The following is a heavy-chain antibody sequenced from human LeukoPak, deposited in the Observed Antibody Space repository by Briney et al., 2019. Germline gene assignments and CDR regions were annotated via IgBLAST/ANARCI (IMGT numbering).Heavy chain of an antibody. CDR2: INTNTGNP. CDR3: ARAVRSSSWDQYFQH. V-gene: IGHV7-4-1*02. Sequence: ASVKVSCKASGYTFTSYAMHWVRQAPGQRLEWMGWINTNTGNPTYAQGFTGRFVFSLDTSVSTAYLQISSLKAEDTAVYYCARAVRSSSWDQYFQHWGQGTLVTVSS. D-gene: IGHD6-13*01. J-gene: IGHJ1*01. CDR1: GYTFTSYA.